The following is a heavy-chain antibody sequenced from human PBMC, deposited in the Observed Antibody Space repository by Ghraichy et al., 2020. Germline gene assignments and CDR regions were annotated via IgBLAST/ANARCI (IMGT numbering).Heavy chain of an antibody. D-gene: IGHD1-26*01. J-gene: IGHJ4*02. CDR2: IHHSGTT. CDR1: GGSINSDY. V-gene: IGHV4-59*01. CDR3: ARLGASGTNPPYDK. Sequence: SQTLSLTCTVSGGSINSDYWSWIRQPPGKGLEQIGYIHHSGTTIYNPSLQSRVTISVDTSKNQFSLNLRAVTAADTAVYYCARLGASGTNPPYDKWRQG.